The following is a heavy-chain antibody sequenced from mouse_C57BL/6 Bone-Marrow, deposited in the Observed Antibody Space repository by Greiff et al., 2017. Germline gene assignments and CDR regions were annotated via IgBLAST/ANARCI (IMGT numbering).Heavy chain of an antibody. CDR2: IDPENGDT. Sequence: VQLQQSGAELVRPGASVKLSCTASGFNIKDDYMHWVKQRPEQGLEWIGWIDPENGDTEYASKFQGKATITADTSSNTANLQLSSLTSEDTAVYYCTTLDGSFFDYWGQGTTLTVSS. J-gene: IGHJ2*01. CDR3: TTLDGSFFDY. V-gene: IGHV14-4*01. CDR1: GFNIKDDY. D-gene: IGHD1-1*01.